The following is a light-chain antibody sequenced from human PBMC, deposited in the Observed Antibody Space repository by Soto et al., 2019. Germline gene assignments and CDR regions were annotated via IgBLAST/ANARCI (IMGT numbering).Light chain of an antibody. V-gene: IGLV1-51*01. Sequence: QSVLTQPPSVSAAPGQRVSISCSGSDSNIGNNYISWYSQVPGTAPKVVIYDNNKRPSWIPDRFSASKSGTSSTLAITGLRTGDEAFYYCGTWDSSLTSWVFGGGTKLTVL. CDR3: GTWDSSLTSWV. CDR1: DSNIGNNY. J-gene: IGLJ3*02. CDR2: DNN.